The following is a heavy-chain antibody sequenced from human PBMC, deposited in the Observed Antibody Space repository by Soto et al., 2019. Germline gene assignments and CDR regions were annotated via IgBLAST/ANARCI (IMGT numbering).Heavy chain of an antibody. CDR1: GGSVSSGNYY. CDR2: TYYSGST. V-gene: IGHV4-39*01. CDR3: ARQTYCSGGSCYLSWFDP. D-gene: IGHD2-15*01. J-gene: IGHJ5*02. Sequence: PSETLSLTCSVSGGSVSSGNYYWSWIRQPPGKGLEWIGYTYYSGSTYYNPSLKSRVTISVDTSKNQFSLKLSSVTAADTAVYYCARQTYCSGGSCYLSWFDPWGQGTLVTVSS.